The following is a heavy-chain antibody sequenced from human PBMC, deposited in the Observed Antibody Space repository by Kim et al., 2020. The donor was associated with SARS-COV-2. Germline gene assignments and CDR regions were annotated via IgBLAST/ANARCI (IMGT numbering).Heavy chain of an antibody. V-gene: IGHV3-48*02. CDR2: ISSSSSTI. CDR1: GFTFSSYS. J-gene: IGHJ6*03. Sequence: GGSLRLSCAASGFTFSSYSMNWVRQAPGKGLEWVSYISSSSSTIYYADSVKGRFTISRDNAKNSLYLQMNSLRDEDTAVYYCARESSGDFWSGYYYYYYMDVWGKGTTVTVSS. D-gene: IGHD3-3*01. CDR3: ARESSGDFWSGYYYYYYMDV.